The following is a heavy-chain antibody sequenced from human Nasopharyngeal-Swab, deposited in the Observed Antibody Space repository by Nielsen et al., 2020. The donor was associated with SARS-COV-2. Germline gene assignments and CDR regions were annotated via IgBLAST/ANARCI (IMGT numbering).Heavy chain of an antibody. CDR3: ARDRYDILTGYYPPPYYGMDV. D-gene: IGHD3-9*01. Sequence: SVKVSCKASVGTFSSYAISWARQAPGQGLEWMGGIIPIFGTANYAQKFQGRVTITADESTSTAYMELSSLRSEDTAVYYCARDRYDILTGYYPPPYYGMDVWGQGTTVTVSS. J-gene: IGHJ6*02. CDR2: IIPIFGTA. CDR1: VGTFSSYA. V-gene: IGHV1-69*13.